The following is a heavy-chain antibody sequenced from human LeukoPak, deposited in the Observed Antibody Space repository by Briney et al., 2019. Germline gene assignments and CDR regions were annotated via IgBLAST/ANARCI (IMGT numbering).Heavy chain of an antibody. CDR3: AKGPRPDISVAHTLER. D-gene: IGHD6-19*01. V-gene: IGHV3-23*01. Sequence: GGSLILSCAASGFTFNNYAMTWVRQAPGRGLEWVSTISSRGDSTYDADSVRGRFTTSRGNSQNSLYLQMNSLRAEDTAVYYCAKGPRPDISVAHTLERWGQGTLVTVSS. CDR2: ISSRGDST. CDR1: GFTFNNYA. J-gene: IGHJ4*01.